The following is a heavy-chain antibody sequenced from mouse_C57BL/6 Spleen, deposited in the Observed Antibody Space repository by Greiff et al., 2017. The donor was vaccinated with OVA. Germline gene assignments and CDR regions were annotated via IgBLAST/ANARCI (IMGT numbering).Heavy chain of an antibody. CDR2: IDPSDSYT. CDR1: GYTFTSYW. Sequence: VQLQQPGAELVKPGASVKLSCKASGYTFTSYWMQWVKQRPGQGLEWIGEIDPSDSYTNYNQKLKGKATLTVDTSSSTAYMQLSSLTSEDSAVYYCARGSSFDYWGQGTTLTVSS. CDR3: ARGSSFDY. V-gene: IGHV1-50*01. J-gene: IGHJ2*01.